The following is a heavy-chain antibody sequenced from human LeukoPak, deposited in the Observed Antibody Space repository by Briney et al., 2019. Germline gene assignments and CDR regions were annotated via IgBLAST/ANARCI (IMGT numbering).Heavy chain of an antibody. J-gene: IGHJ4*02. CDR2: ISDSGGST. CDR3: AKDERSSSTIDY. CDR1: GFTFTSYA. Sequence: GGSLRLSCVASGFTFTSYAMNWVRQAPGKGQEWVSAISDSGGSTYYADSVKGRFTISRDNAKKSLYLQMNSLRAEDTALYYCAKDERSSSTIDYWGQGTLVTV. D-gene: IGHD6-13*01. V-gene: IGHV3-23*01.